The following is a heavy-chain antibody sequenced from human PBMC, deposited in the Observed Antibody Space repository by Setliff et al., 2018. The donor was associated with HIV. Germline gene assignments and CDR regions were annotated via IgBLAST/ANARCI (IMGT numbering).Heavy chain of an antibody. CDR1: GFIFSDSW. V-gene: IGHV3-7*01. CDR3: ARVFWYGLPQIYYYMDV. D-gene: IGHD2-8*02. Sequence: PGGSLRLSCGASGFIFSDSWMDWVRQAPGKGLEWVATIKKDGREKYYVDSVKGRFTLSRDNAKNSLYLQMNSLRAEDTAVYYCARVFWYGLPQIYYYMDVWGKGTTVTVSS. CDR2: IKKDGREK. J-gene: IGHJ6*03.